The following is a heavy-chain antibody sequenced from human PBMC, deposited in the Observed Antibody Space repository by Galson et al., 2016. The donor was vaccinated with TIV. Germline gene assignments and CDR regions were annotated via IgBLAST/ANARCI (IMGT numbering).Heavy chain of an antibody. CDR1: GFTLSDYY. J-gene: IGHJ5*02. Sequence: SLRLSCAVSGFTLSDYYMSWLRQAPGKGLEWVAVIWYDGLNQYYTDSVKGRFTISRDNSKNTLYLQMNSLRVEDTAMYYCARARSAPGWFDPWGQGTLVTVSS. V-gene: IGHV3-33*08. CDR2: IWYDGLNQ. CDR3: ARARSAPGWFDP. D-gene: IGHD6-13*01.